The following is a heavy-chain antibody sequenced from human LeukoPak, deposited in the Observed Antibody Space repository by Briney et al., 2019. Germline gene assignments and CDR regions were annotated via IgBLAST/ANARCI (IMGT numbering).Heavy chain of an antibody. Sequence: PGGSLRLSCAASGFTFSSYAMHWVRQAPGKGLEWVSSISGSSTDIYYADSVKGRFTISRDNAKNSLYLQINSLRAEDTAIYYCARRGYYDSSGYDYWGQGTLVTVSS. V-gene: IGHV3-21*01. D-gene: IGHD3-22*01. CDR1: GFTFSSYA. CDR3: ARRGYYDSSGYDY. CDR2: ISGSSTDI. J-gene: IGHJ4*02.